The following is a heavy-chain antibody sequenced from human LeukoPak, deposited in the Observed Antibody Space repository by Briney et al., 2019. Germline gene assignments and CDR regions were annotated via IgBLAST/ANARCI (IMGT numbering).Heavy chain of an antibody. CDR3: ARVGSSSWYFDP. J-gene: IGHJ5*02. CDR2: IYSGGST. Sequence: PGGSLRLSCAASGFTVSSNYMSWVRQAPGKGLEWVSVIYSGGSTYYADSVKGRYTISRDNSKNTLYLQMNSLRAEDTAVYYCARVGSSSWYFDPWGQGTLVTVSS. D-gene: IGHD6-13*01. V-gene: IGHV3-53*01. CDR1: GFTVSSNY.